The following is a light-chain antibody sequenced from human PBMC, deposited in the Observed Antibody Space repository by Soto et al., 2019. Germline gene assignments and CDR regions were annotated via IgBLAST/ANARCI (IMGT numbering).Light chain of an antibody. CDR2: DVN. CDR3: CSYADRSYV. Sequence: QSALTQPRSVSGSPGQSVTISCIGTSSDVGRYNYVSWYQEHPGKAHKLMIYDVNKRPSGVPDRYSGSKSGNTASLTISGLQADDEADYYCCSYADRSYVFGTGTKVTVL. CDR1: SSDVGRYNY. J-gene: IGLJ1*01. V-gene: IGLV2-11*01.